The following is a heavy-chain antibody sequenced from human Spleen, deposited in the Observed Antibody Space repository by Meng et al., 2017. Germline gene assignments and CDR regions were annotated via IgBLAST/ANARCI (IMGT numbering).Heavy chain of an antibody. J-gene: IGHJ4*02. CDR2: ISDSGSTT. CDR3: TAITMVRGVIITDY. CDR1: GFTFSSHA. Sequence: ETLSLTCAASGFTFSSHAMSWVRQSPGKGLEWVSAISDSGSTTYYADSMKGRFTISRDNSKNTLYLQMNSLKTEDTAVYYCTAITMVRGVIITDYWGQGTLVTVSS. D-gene: IGHD3-10*01. V-gene: IGHV3-23*01.